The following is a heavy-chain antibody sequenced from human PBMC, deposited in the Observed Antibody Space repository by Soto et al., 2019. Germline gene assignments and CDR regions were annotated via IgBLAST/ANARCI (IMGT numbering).Heavy chain of an antibody. CDR3: ARETDALDY. J-gene: IGHJ4*02. Sequence: QVQLVESGGGVVQPGRSLRFSCAASGFTFSSYAMHWVRQAPGKGLEWVAVISYDGSNKYYADSVKGRFTISRDSSKNTLYLQMNILRPEDTAVYYCARETDALDYWGQGTLVTVSS. CDR1: GFTFSSYA. D-gene: IGHD2-8*01. CDR2: ISYDGSNK. V-gene: IGHV3-30-3*01.